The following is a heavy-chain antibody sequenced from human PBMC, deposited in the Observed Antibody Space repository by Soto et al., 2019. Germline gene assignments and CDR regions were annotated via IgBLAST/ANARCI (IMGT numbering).Heavy chain of an antibody. D-gene: IGHD6-13*01. J-gene: IGHJ4*02. Sequence: SVKVSFKASGGTLSSFGISWVRQAPGRGLEWMGGIIPIFGTANYAQKFQGRVTITADKSTSTAYMELSSLRSEDTAVYYWASRIAAAGTSPFDYWGQGTLVTVSS. CDR1: GGTLSSFG. V-gene: IGHV1-69*06. CDR3: ASRIAAAGTSPFDY. CDR2: IIPIFGTA.